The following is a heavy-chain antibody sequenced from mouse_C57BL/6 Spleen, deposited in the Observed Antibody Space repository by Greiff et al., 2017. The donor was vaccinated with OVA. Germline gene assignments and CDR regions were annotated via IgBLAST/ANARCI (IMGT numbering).Heavy chain of an antibody. Sequence: QVQLQQPGAELVRPGTSVKLSCKASGYTFTSYWMHWVKQRPGQGLEWIGVIDPSDSYTNYNQKFKGKATLTVDKSSSTAYMQLSSLTSEDSAVYYWARRLYSNWGNYFDDWGKGTTLTAAS. J-gene: IGHJ2*01. V-gene: IGHV1-59*01. CDR2: IDPSDSYT. CDR1: GYTFTSYW. D-gene: IGHD2-5*01. CDR3: ARRLYSNWGNYFDD.